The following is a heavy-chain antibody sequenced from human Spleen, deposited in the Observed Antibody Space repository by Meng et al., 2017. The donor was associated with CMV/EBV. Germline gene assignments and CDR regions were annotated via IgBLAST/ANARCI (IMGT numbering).Heavy chain of an antibody. CDR1: GYTFIGYY. V-gene: IGHV1-2*02. Sequence: ASVKVSCKASGYTFIGYYIHWVRQAPGQGLEWMGWINPNTGGTNYVQKLQGRVTMTTDTSTKTAYMELRSLRSDDTAVYYCARGGSWYFDLWGQGTLVTVSS. CDR2: INPNTGGT. D-gene: IGHD6-13*01. CDR3: ARGGSWYFDL. J-gene: IGHJ4*02.